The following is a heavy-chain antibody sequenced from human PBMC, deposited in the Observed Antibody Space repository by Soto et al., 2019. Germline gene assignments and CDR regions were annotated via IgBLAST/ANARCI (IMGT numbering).Heavy chain of an antibody. CDR3: ASGYYDFWSGPRYYGMDV. Sequence: RASVKVSCKASGGTFSSYAISWVRQAPGQGLEWMGGIIPIFGTANYAQKFQGRVTITADKSTSTAYMELSSLRSEDTAVYYCASGYYDFWSGPRYYGMDVWGQGTTVTVSS. J-gene: IGHJ6*02. D-gene: IGHD3-3*01. CDR1: GGTFSSYA. V-gene: IGHV1-69*06. CDR2: IIPIFGTA.